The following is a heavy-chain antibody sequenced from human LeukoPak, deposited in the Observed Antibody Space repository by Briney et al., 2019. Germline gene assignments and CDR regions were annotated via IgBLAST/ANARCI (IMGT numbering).Heavy chain of an antibody. J-gene: IGHJ5*02. D-gene: IGHD2-8*01. V-gene: IGHV4-59*01. CDR1: GGSLSSYY. CDR2: IYYSGST. CDR3: AKWRREIDP. Sequence: PSETLSLTCTVSGGSLSSYYWSWVRQPPGKGLEWIGDIYYSGSTNYNPSLKSRVTISVDTSKNQFSLKLSSVTAADTAVYYCAKWRREIDPWGQGTLVTVSS.